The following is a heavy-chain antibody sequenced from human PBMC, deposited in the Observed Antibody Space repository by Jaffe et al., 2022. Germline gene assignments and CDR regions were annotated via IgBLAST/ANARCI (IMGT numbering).Heavy chain of an antibody. CDR1: GFTFSNYW. Sequence: EVQLVESGGGLVQPGGSLRLSCAASGFTFSNYWMHWVRQDPGKGPVWVSRINGDGTNTNYADSVKGRFTISRDNAKNTVFLQMNSLRVDDTAIYYCVRDFREFDYWGQGTLVTVSS. CDR2: INGDGTNT. D-gene: IGHD3-10*01. CDR3: VRDFREFDY. V-gene: IGHV3-74*01. J-gene: IGHJ4*02.